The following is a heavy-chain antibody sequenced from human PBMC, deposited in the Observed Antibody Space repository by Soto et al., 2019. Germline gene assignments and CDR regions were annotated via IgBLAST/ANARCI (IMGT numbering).Heavy chain of an antibody. CDR3: ARDPGRITMIAEPSFAFDI. V-gene: IGHV4-31*03. J-gene: IGHJ3*02. D-gene: IGHD3-22*01. CDR1: GGSISSGGYY. CDR2: IYYSGST. Sequence: SETLSLTCTVSGGSISSGGYYWCWIRQHPGKGLEWIGYIYYSGSTYYNPSLKSRVTISVDTSKNQFSLKLSSVTAADTAAYYCARDPGRITMIAEPSFAFDIWGQGTMVTVSS.